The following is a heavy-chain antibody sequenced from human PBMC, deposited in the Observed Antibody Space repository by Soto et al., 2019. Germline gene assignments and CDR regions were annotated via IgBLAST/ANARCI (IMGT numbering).Heavy chain of an antibody. CDR3: ERDKVRFWDYYYYGMEV. V-gene: IGHV3-30-3*01. CDR1: GFTFSSYA. Sequence: GGSLRLSCAASGFTFSSYAMHWVRQAPGKGLEWVAVISYDGSNKYYADSVKGRFTISRDNSKNTLYLQMNSLRAEDTAVYYCERDKVRFWDYYYYGMEVWGRGTTVNVSA. D-gene: IGHD3-10*01. CDR2: ISYDGSNK. J-gene: IGHJ6*04.